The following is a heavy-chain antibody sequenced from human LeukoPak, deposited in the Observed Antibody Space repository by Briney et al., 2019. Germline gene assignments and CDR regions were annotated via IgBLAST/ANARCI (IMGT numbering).Heavy chain of an antibody. J-gene: IGHJ4*02. CDR2: IHYSGST. CDR3: ARDGVAGGFDY. CDR1: GGSIGSYY. Sequence: SETLSLTCTVSGGSIGSYYWNWIRQAPGKGLEWIGYIHYSGSTNHNSFLKSRVTLSVDTSRNQCSLKLSSVTAADTAVYYCARDGVAGGFDYWGQGTLVTVSS. D-gene: IGHD6-19*01. V-gene: IGHV4-59*01.